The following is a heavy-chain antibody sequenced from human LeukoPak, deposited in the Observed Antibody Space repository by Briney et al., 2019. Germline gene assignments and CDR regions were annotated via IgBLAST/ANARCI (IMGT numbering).Heavy chain of an antibody. CDR2: ISYDGSNK. J-gene: IGHJ4*02. CDR1: GFTFSSYG. D-gene: IGHD6-19*01. V-gene: IGHV3-30*03. Sequence: GRSLRLSCAVSGFTFSSYGMHWVRQAPGKGLESVAVISYDGSNKYYADSVKGRFTISRDNSKNTLYLQMNSLRAEDTAVYYCARVLRIYSSGWYSLGYWGQGTLVTVSS. CDR3: ARVLRIYSSGWYSLGY.